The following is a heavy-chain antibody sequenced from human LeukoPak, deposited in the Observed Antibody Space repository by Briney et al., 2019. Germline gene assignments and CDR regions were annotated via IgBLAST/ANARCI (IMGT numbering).Heavy chain of an antibody. CDR1: GGSITGSTYY. V-gene: IGHV4-39*01. CDR3: ARHSSMTHTVFDY. CDR2: IYYSGTN. D-gene: IGHD4-11*01. J-gene: IGHJ4*02. Sequence: SETLSLTCSVPGGSITGSTYYWGWIRQPPGKGLEWIGSIYYSGTNYYNPSLQSRANIPVDTSTNQFSLNGRSVTAAKPGTYYGARHSSMTHTVFDYWGQGTLVTVSS.